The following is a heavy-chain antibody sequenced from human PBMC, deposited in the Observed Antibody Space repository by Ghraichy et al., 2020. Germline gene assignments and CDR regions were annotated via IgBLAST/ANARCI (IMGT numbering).Heavy chain of an antibody. CDR1: DFPFSTYS. V-gene: IGHV3-48*01. D-gene: IGHD2-21*01. CDR2: ITDTGNTK. Sequence: GESLRLSCAGSDFPFSTYSMSWVRQAPGRGLEWISFITDTGNTKYYADSVKGRFTVSRDNAKNSLYLQMNSLSAEDTAVYYCATDSHFQHWGQGTLVTVSS. J-gene: IGHJ1*01. CDR3: ATDSHFQH.